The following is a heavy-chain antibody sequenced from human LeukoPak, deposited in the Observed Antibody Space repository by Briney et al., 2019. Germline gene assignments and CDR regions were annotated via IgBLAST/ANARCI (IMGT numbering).Heavy chain of an antibody. V-gene: IGHV3-30*02. J-gene: IGHJ5*02. CDR3: AKDNLHYDFWSGYYEGGNWFDP. Sequence: GGSLRLSCAASGFTFSSYCMHWVRQAPGKGLEWVAFIRYDGSNKYYADSVKGRFTISRDNSKNTLYLQMNSLRAEDTAVYYCAKDNLHYDFWSGYYEGGNWFDPWGQGTLVTVSS. CDR1: GFTFSSYC. CDR2: IRYDGSNK. D-gene: IGHD3-3*01.